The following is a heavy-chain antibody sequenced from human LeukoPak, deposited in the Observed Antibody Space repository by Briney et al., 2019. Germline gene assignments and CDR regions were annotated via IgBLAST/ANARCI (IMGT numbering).Heavy chain of an antibody. CDR2: INAGDGDT. J-gene: IGHJ4*02. D-gene: IGHD6-13*01. V-gene: IGHV1-3*01. CDR1: GYTFTRYS. Sequence: ASVKVSCKASGYTFTRYSMHWVRQAPGQRLEWMGWINAGDGDTKYAQKLQGRVTMTTDTSTSTACMVLRSLRSDDTAVYYCARGYAAAGPFDYWGQGTLVTVSS. CDR3: ARGYAAAGPFDY.